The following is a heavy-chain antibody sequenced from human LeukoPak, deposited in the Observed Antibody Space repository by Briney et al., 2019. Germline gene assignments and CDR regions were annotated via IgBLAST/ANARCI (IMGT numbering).Heavy chain of an antibody. CDR3: ALTGTTLDY. V-gene: IGHV4-39*01. CDR1: SGSISSSSYY. Sequence: SETMSLTCTVSSGSISSSSYYWGWIRQPPGKGLEWIGSIYYSGSTYYNPSLKGRVTISVDTSKNQFSLKLSSVTAADTAVYYCALTGTTLDYWGQGTLVTVSS. CDR2: IYYSGST. J-gene: IGHJ4*02. D-gene: IGHD1-20*01.